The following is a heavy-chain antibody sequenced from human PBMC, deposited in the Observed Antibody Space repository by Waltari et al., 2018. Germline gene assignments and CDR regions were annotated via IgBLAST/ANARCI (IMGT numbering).Heavy chain of an antibody. CDR3: ARYSYTYDQNGYHDA. CDR2: VSARGAT. V-gene: IGHV4-39*01. Sequence: QVQLQESGPGLVKPTETLSPTCTVTGAPVSGHLYYWGWVRQSPGKGLELIGSVSARGATYYSPSVRRRITVSIDSSKNQFSLRLTSVTAADTALYFCARYSYTYDQNGYHDAWGQGTLVTVSS. CDR1: GAPVSGHLYY. D-gene: IGHD3-16*01. J-gene: IGHJ4*02.